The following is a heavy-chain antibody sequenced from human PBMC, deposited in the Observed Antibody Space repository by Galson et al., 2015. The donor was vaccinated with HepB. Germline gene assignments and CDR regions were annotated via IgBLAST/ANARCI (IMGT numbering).Heavy chain of an antibody. CDR3: AKGSEVRFLEWLLET. J-gene: IGHJ4*02. CDR1: GFTFSSYA. D-gene: IGHD3-3*01. V-gene: IGHV3-23*01. CDR2: ISGSGGST. Sequence: LRLSCAASGFTFSSYAMSWVRQAPGKGLEWVSAISGSGGSTYYADSVKGRFTISRDNSKNTLYLQMNSLRAEDTAVYYCAKGSEVRFLEWLLETWGQGTLVTVSS.